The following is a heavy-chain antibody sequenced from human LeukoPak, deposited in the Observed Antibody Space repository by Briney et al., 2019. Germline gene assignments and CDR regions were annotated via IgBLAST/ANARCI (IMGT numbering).Heavy chain of an antibody. D-gene: IGHD3-10*01. Sequence: KPSETLSLTCTVSGGSISSSSFYWGWIRQPPGEGLEWIGSINYSGSTYYNPSLKSRVTISVDTPKNQFSLKLSSVTAADTAVYYCARGYGSGNNWFDPWGQGTLVTVSS. CDR1: GGSISSSSFY. CDR2: INYSGST. J-gene: IGHJ5*02. V-gene: IGHV4-39*01. CDR3: ARGYGSGNNWFDP.